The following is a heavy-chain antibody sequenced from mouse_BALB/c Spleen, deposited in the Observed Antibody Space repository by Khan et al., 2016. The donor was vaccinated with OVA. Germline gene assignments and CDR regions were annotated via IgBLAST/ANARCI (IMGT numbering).Heavy chain of an antibody. CDR1: GYTFTSHT. CDR2: INPRSG. D-gene: IGHD1-1*01. CDR3: ARRTTEYALDY. V-gene: IGHV1-4*01. J-gene: IGHJ4*01. Sequence: VQLQQSGAELARPGASVKMSCKASGYTFTSHTMHWIKQRPGQGLEWIGYINPRSGYNQKLNDKATLTADISSSTAKMQLRSLTSEDSSVYYCARRTTEYALDYWGQGTSVTVSS.